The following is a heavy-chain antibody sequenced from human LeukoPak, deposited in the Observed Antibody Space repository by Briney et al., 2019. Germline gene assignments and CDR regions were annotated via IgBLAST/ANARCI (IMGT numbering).Heavy chain of an antibody. Sequence: GASVKVSCKAFGYTFTSNYMHWVRQAPGQGPEWMGVISPSGGSTTYAQKFQGRVTMTRDTSISTAYMELSRLRSDDTAVYYCARVQVGATTGFDYWGQGTLVTVSS. V-gene: IGHV1-46*01. CDR3: ARVQVGATTGFDY. CDR1: GYTFTSNY. D-gene: IGHD1-26*01. J-gene: IGHJ4*02. CDR2: ISPSGGST.